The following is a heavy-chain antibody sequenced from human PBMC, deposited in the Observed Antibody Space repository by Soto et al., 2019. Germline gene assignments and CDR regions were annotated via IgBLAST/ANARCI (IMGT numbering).Heavy chain of an antibody. CDR3: ASLAGDCIRNSCPFDY. CDR1: GGTFSSYA. CDR2: IIPIFGTA. D-gene: IGHD2-2*01. V-gene: IGHV1-69*12. J-gene: IGHJ4*02. Sequence: QVQLVQSGAEVKKPGSSVKVSCKASGGTFSSYAISWVRQAPGQGLEWMGGIIPIFGTANYALKFQGRVTFTGDESTGTAYMEGISLRSEVTAVYYCASLAGDCIRNSCPFDYWGQGTLVTVS.